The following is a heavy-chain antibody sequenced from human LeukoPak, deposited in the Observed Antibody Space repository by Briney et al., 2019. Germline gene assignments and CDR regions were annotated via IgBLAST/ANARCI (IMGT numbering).Heavy chain of an antibody. D-gene: IGHD3-9*01. Sequence: GGSLRLSCAASGFTFSDYYMTWIRQAPGKGLEWVSYISTTGTTMYYADSVKGRFTISRDNAKNSLYLQTNSLRAEDTAVYYCARDGVLRYFDSYYYYYMDVWGKGTTVTISS. CDR3: ARDGVLRYFDSYYYYYMDV. CDR1: GFTFSDYY. J-gene: IGHJ6*03. CDR2: ISTTGTTM. V-gene: IGHV3-11*01.